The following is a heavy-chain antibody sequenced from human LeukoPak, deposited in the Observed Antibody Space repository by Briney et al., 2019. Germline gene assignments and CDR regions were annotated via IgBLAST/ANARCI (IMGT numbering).Heavy chain of an antibody. CDR3: AKDGPEGKRVFDI. Sequence: GGSLRLSCAASGFTFSNFWMHWVRQTPGKGLVWVSRINRDGSSTNYVDSVKGRFTISRDNAKNTLYLQTNSLRDEDTAVYYCAKDGPEGKRVFDIWGQGTMVTVSS. J-gene: IGHJ3*02. CDR1: GFTFSNFW. D-gene: IGHD3/OR15-3a*01. V-gene: IGHV3-74*01. CDR2: INRDGSST.